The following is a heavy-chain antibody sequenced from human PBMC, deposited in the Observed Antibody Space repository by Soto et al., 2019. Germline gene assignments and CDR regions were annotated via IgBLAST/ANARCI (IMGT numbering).Heavy chain of an antibody. CDR1: GYPVTAYY. CDR3: ARGGGVGVAGSAAFEM. CDR2: INPATGAA. Sequence: QLHLVQSGAVVKKPGASVTVSCSASGYPVTAYYMHWVRQAPGRGLEWMGGINPATGAAKYTQTFPGRVTITRDTSTSTVFMELSGLTSEDTAFFFCARGGGVGVAGSAAFEMWGQGTVVTVSS. V-gene: IGHV1-2*02. D-gene: IGHD3-3*01. J-gene: IGHJ3*02.